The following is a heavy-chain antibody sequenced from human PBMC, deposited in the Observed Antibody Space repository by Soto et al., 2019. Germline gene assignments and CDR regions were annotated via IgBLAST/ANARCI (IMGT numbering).Heavy chain of an antibody. V-gene: IGHV3-74*01. Sequence: EVQLVESGGGLVQPGGSLRLSCAAAGFTFSSYWMHWVRQAPGKGLVWVSRINGDGSNTFYADSVKGRFTISRDNAKNTVYLQMNSLRAEDTAVYYCARGIQYRYCMDVWGQGTTVTVSS. CDR3: ARGIQYRYCMDV. D-gene: IGHD4-4*01. CDR2: INGDGSNT. CDR1: GFTFSSYW. J-gene: IGHJ6*02.